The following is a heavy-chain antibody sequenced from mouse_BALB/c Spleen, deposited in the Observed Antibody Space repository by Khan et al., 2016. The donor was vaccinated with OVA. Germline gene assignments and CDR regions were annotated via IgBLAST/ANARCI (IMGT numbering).Heavy chain of an antibody. CDR1: GYSFTGYF. V-gene: IGHV1-20*02. CDR3: ARNYGSDFDY. Sequence: EVQLQESGPELVKPGASVKISCKASGYSFTGYFIHWVMQSPGKSLEWIGRINPHIGETFYNQKFRGKATLTVDESSSTAHMELRSLASEDPAVYFCARNYGSDFDYWGQGTTLTVSS. D-gene: IGHD1-1*01. CDR2: INPHIGET. J-gene: IGHJ2*01.